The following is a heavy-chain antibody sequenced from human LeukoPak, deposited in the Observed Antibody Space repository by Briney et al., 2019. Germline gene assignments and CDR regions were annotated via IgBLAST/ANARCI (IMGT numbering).Heavy chain of an antibody. CDR1: GFTFSTYA. V-gene: IGHV3-23*01. J-gene: IGHJ6*03. D-gene: IGHD4/OR15-4a*01. CDR2: LSGSGSTT. Sequence: GRSLRLSCAASGFTFSTYAMTWVRQAPGKGLEWVSGLSGSGSTTYYADSVKGRFTISRDNSKNTLYLQMNSLRAGDTAIYYCARAPPYGGYYYYYYMDVWGKGTTVTVSS. CDR3: ARAPPYGGYYYYYYMDV.